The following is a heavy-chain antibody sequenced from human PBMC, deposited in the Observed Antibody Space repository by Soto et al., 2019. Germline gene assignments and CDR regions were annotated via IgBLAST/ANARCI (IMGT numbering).Heavy chain of an antibody. CDR2: IYPGDSDT. D-gene: IGHD1-26*01. J-gene: IGHJ6*02. CDR3: AILPGVGRNYYYGMDV. Sequence: GESLKISCTGSGYSFTSYWIGWVRQMPGKGLEWMGIIYPGDSDTRYSPSFQGQVTISADKSISTAYLQWSSLKASDTAMYYCAILPGVGRNYYYGMDVWGQGTTVTVSS. CDR1: GYSFTSYW. V-gene: IGHV5-51*01.